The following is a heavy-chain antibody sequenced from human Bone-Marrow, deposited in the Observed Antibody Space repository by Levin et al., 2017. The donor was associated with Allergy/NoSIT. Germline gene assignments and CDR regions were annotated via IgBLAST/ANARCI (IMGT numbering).Heavy chain of an antibody. CDR2: IFYDGSKD. J-gene: IGHJ4*02. Sequence: PGGSLRLSCAASGFIFSRFAMHWVRQAPGKGLEWVAIIFYDGSKDFYADSVKGRFTVSRDNSKNTLYLEMNSLRDDDSAVYYCARQMHDGDGYGYWGPGTQVTVSS. D-gene: IGHD5-24*01. V-gene: IGHV3-30*04. CDR1: GFIFSRFA. CDR3: ARQMHDGDGYGY.